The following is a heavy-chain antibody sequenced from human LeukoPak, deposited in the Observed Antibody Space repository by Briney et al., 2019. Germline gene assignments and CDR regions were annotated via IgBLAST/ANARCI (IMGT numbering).Heavy chain of an antibody. V-gene: IGHV3-30*18. D-gene: IGHD2-2*01. CDR2: ISYDGSNK. Sequence: GGSLRLSCAAPGFTFSSYGMHWVRQAPGKGLEWVAVISYDGSNKYYADSVKGRFTISRDNSKNTLYLQMNSLRAEDTAVYYCAKGPLGYCSSTSCLYYYYYGMDVWGQGTTVTVSS. CDR3: AKGPLGYCSSTSCLYYYYYGMDV. CDR1: GFTFSSYG. J-gene: IGHJ6*02.